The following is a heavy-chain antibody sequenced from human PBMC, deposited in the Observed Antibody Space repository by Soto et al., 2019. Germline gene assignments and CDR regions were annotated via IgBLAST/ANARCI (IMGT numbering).Heavy chain of an antibody. CDR3: ASGASRWYPYFFDS. J-gene: IGHJ4*02. D-gene: IGHD6-13*01. CDR2: ISPYYNTL. Sequence: QAQVVQSGAEVRKPGSPVKLSCKASEGTFNSYAIAWVRQAPGQGLEWMGGISPYYNTLNYAQKFQDRITITADDSTNTVYMELSSLRSDDTAVYFCASGASRWYPYFFDSLAQGTLVTVSS. CDR1: EGTFNSYA. V-gene: IGHV1-69*01.